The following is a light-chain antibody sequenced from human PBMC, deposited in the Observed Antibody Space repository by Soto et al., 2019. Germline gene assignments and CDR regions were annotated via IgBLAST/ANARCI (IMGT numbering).Light chain of an antibody. CDR1: QTITSTF. Sequence: SLSPGERATLSCRASQTITSTFLAWYQQKPGQAPRLLIYTVSTRATGIPDRFRGSGSGTNFTLTISRLEPDDFAVYYCQQCGSSPWTFGQGTKVDI. V-gene: IGKV3-20*01. CDR3: QQCGSSPWT. CDR2: TVS. J-gene: IGKJ1*01.